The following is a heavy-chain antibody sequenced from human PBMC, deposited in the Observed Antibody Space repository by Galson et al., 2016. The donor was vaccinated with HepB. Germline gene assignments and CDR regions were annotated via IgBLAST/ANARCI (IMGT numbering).Heavy chain of an antibody. CDR2: LYYSGTT. Sequence: ETLSLTCSVTGASISGSSYYWVWIRQPPGQGLEWIGSLYYSGTTYYSPSLKRRVTISVNTSKNHFSLRLNSVTAADTAVYYCARESYSSSTNWFDPWGQETQVTVSS. CDR3: ARESYSSSTNWFDP. V-gene: IGHV4-39*07. D-gene: IGHD6-13*01. J-gene: IGHJ5*01. CDR1: GASISGSSYY.